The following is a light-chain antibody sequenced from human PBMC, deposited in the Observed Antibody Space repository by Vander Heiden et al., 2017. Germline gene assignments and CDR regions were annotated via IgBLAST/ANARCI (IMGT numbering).Light chain of an antibody. CDR1: SDINSY. V-gene: IGKV1-9*01. CDR3: QQLNSYPFT. Sequence: CLLSSDINSYLAWYQQKPGKAPKLLIYAASTRQSGVPERFSGSGSGTDFTLKISSLQAEDVAVYYCQQLNSYPFTFGQGTRLEIK. J-gene: IGKJ5*01. CDR2: AAS.